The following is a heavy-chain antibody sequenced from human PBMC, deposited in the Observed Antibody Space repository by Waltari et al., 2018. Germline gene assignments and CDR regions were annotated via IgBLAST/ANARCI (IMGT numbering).Heavy chain of an antibody. CDR1: GFTFRSYA. Sequence: EVQLLESGGGLVQPGGSLRLSCAVSGFTFRSYAMSWVRRAPGKGRKGLELVSGISGSGDSTYYADTLKSRFTISRDNSNNTLYLQMISLRADDTAVYYCAKDLTAWIAAPNWFDPWGQGTLVTVSS. J-gene: IGHJ5*02. V-gene: IGHV3-23*01. CDR3: AKDLTAWIAAPNWFDP. D-gene: IGHD6-13*01. CDR2: ISGSGDST.